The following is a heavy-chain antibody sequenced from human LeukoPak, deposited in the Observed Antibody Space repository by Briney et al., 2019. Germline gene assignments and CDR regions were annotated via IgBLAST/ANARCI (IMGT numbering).Heavy chain of an antibody. D-gene: IGHD3-10*01. J-gene: IGHJ4*02. V-gene: IGHV4-59*01. CDR2: IYYSGST. CDR1: GGSISSYY. Sequence: SETLSLTCTVSGGSISSYYWSWIRQPPGKGLEWIGYIYYSGSTNYNPSLKSRVTISVDTSKNQFSLKLSSVTAADTAVYCCAGGLQFGFDYWGQGTLVTVSS. CDR3: AGGLQFGFDY.